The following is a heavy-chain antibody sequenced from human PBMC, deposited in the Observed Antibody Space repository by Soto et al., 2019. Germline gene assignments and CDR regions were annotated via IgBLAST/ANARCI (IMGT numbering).Heavy chain of an antibody. CDR1: GFTFSTHG. CDR3: ARLYCSSSSCYSVGAFDI. CDR2: IWFDGSDK. Sequence: GGSLRLSCAASGFTFSTHGMHWVRQAPGKGLEWVALIWFDGSDKYYADSVKGRFTISRDNSKNTLYLQMNGLRAEDTAVYYCARLYCSSSSCYSVGAFDIRGQGTMVTVSS. V-gene: IGHV3-33*01. D-gene: IGHD2-15*01. J-gene: IGHJ3*02.